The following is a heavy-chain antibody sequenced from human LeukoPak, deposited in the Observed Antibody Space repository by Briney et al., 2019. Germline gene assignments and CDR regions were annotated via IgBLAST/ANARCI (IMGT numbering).Heavy chain of an antibody. D-gene: IGHD6-19*01. Sequence: GGSLRLSCAASGFTFSSYGMHWVRQAPGKGLEWVAVISYDGSNKYYADSVKGRFTISRDNSKNTLYLQMNSLRAEDTAVYYCAKLGYSSGWYHWFDPWGQGTLVTVSS. V-gene: IGHV3-30*18. J-gene: IGHJ5*02. CDR1: GFTFSSYG. CDR2: ISYDGSNK. CDR3: AKLGYSSGWYHWFDP.